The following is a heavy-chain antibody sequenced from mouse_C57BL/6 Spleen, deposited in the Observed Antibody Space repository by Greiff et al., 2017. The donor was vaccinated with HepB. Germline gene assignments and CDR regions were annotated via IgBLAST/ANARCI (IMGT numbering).Heavy chain of an antibody. CDR2: ISHGGSYT. D-gene: IGHD1-1*01. CDR3: AGAAPIYCGSSEYFDV. J-gene: IGHJ1*03. V-gene: IGHV5-4*03. Sequence: EVKLVESGGGLVKPGGSLKLSCAASGFTFTSYAMSWVRQTPGKRLEWVATISHGGSYTYYPDNVKGRYTISRDNAKNNLYLQLRHLKSEDTAMYYCAGAAPIYCGSSEYFDVWGTGTTVTVSS. CDR1: GFTFTSYA.